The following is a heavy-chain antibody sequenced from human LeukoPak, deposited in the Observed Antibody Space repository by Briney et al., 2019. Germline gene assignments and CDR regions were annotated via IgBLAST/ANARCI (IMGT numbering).Heavy chain of an antibody. V-gene: IGHV1-69*01. J-gene: IGHJ6*03. CDR3: ARAPYSSGGSTNYYYYYYMDV. D-gene: IGHD6-19*01. CDR1: GGTFSSYA. Sequence: SGKVSCKASGGTFSSYAISWVRLAPGQGLEWMGGIIPIFGTANYAQKFQGRVTITADESTSTAYMELSSLRSEDTAVYYCARAPYSSGGSTNYYYYYYMDVWGKGTTVTVSS. CDR2: IIPIFGTA.